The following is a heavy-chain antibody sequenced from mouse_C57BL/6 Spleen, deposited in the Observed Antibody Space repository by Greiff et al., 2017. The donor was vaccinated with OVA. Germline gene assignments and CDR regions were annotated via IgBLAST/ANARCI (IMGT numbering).Heavy chain of an antibody. Sequence: QVQLKQPGAELVRPGTSVKLSCKASGYTFTSYWMHWVKQRPGQGLEWIGVIDPSDSYTNYNQKFKGKATLTVDTSSSTAYMQLSSLTSEDSAVYYCARLRGDYDRYFDVWGTGTTVTVSS. CDR3: ARLRGDYDRYFDV. D-gene: IGHD2-4*01. V-gene: IGHV1-59*01. CDR1: GYTFTSYW. CDR2: IDPSDSYT. J-gene: IGHJ1*03.